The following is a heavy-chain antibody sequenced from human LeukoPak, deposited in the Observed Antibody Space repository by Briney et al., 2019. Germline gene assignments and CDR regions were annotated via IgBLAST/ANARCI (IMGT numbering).Heavy chain of an antibody. CDR1: GFTCSNAW. CDR3: TTNEYYYYYMDV. CDR2: IKSKTDGGTT. D-gene: IGHD1-1*01. J-gene: IGHJ6*03. V-gene: IGHV3-15*01. Sequence: GGSLRLSCAASGFTCSNAWMSWVRHAPGKGLEWVGRIKSKTDGGTTDYAAPVKGRFTISRDDSKNTLYLQMNSLKTEDTAVYYCTTNEYYYYYMDVWGKGTTVTVSS.